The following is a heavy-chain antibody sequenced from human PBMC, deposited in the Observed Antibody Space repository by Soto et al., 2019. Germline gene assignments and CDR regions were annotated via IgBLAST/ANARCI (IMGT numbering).Heavy chain of an antibody. CDR1: GGTFSSYT. D-gene: IGHD6-13*01. J-gene: IGHJ2*01. CDR3: ARMTWGIAAAGTLYFDL. V-gene: IGHV1-69*02. Sequence: QVQLVQSGAEVKKPGSSVKVSCKASGGTFSSYTISWVRQAPGQGLEWMGRIIPILGIANYAQKFQGRVTITEDKSTSTAYMELSSLRSEDTAVYYCARMTWGIAAAGTLYFDLWGRGTLVTVSS. CDR2: IIPILGIA.